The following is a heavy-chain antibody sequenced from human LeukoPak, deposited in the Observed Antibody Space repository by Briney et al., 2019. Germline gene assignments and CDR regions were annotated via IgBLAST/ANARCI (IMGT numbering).Heavy chain of an antibody. V-gene: IGHV4-39*07. CDR3: AREWRSSTSWHYYYYMDV. Sequence: PSETLSLTCTVSGGSISSSSYYWGWIRQPPGKGLEWIGSIYYSGSTYYNPSLKSRVTISVDTSKNQFSLKLSSVTAADTAVYYCAREWRSSTSWHYYYYMDVWGKGTTVTVSS. D-gene: IGHD2-2*01. J-gene: IGHJ6*03. CDR2: IYYSGST. CDR1: GGSISSSSYY.